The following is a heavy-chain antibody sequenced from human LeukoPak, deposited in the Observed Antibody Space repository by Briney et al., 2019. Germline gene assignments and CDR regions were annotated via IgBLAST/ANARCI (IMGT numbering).Heavy chain of an antibody. CDR3: ARDEGRYYFDY. CDR1: GGTFSSYA. Sequence: ASVKVSCKASGGTFSSYAISWVRQAPGQGLEWMGRIIPILGIANYAQKFQGRVTITADKSTSTAYMKLSSLRSEDTAVYYCARDEGRYYFDYWGQGTLVTVSS. J-gene: IGHJ4*02. CDR2: IIPILGIA. V-gene: IGHV1-69*04.